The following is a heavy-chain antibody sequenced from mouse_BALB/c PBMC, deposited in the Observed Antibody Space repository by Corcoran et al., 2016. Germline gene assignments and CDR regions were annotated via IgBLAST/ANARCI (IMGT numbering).Heavy chain of an antibody. D-gene: IGHD2-3*01. CDR2: INPYNGAT. Sequence: EVQLQQSGPELEKPGASVKISCKASGYSFTGYYMHWVKQSHVKSLEWIGRINPYNGATSYNQNFKDKASLTVDKSSSTAYMELHSLTSEDSAVYYCARSGIYDGYHYFDYWGQGTTLTVSS. CDR1: GYSFTGYY. CDR3: ARSGIYDGYHYFDY. V-gene: IGHV1-26*01. J-gene: IGHJ2*01.